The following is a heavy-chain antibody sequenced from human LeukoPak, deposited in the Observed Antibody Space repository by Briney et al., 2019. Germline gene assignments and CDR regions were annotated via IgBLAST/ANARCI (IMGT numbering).Heavy chain of an antibody. CDR2: IKEDGSET. Sequence: GGSLRLSCAASGFTFSSNGMNWVRQVPGKGLECLANIKEDGSETYYADSVKGRFTISRDNPKNLLFLQINSLRVEDTAVYYCARETPRRGETRDGYRWGQGTVVTVSS. J-gene: IGHJ4*02. CDR1: GFTFSSNG. CDR3: ARETPRRGETRDGYR. D-gene: IGHD5-24*01. V-gene: IGHV3-7*01.